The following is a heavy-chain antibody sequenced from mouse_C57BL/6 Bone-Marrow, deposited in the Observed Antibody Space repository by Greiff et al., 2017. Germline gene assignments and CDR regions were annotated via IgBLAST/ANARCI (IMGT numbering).Heavy chain of an antibody. CDR1: GYTFTSYW. J-gene: IGHJ3*01. V-gene: IGHV1-55*01. CDR2: IYPGSGST. CDR3: ARDDYDEAY. Sequence: VQLKQPGAELVKPGASVKMSCKASGYTFTSYWITWVKQRPGQGLEWIGDIYPGSGSTNYNEKFKSKATLTVATSSSTAYMQLSSLPSEDAAVYCCARDDYDEAYGGQGTLVTVSA. D-gene: IGHD2-4*01.